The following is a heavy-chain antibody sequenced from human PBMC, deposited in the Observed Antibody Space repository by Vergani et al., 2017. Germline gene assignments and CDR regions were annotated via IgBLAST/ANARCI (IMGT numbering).Heavy chain of an antibody. V-gene: IGHV3-21*01. D-gene: IGHD2-8*01. Sequence: VQLVESGGGVVQPGTSLRLSYAASVFSFSSYSMNWVRQAPGKGLEWVASISGSSSYVFYRDSVEGRFTITRDNAKKSVYLQMNSLRAEDTAMYFCARGLWDCTHIRCSPPSYWGQGTQVTVSS. CDR3: ARGLWDCTHIRCSPPSY. J-gene: IGHJ4*02. CDR2: ISGSSSYV. CDR1: VFSFSSYS.